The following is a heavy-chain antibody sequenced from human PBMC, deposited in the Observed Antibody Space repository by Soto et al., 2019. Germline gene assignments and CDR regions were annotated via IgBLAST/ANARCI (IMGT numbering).Heavy chain of an antibody. Sequence: QVQLVQSGAEVKKPGSSVKVSCKASGGTSRSLSITWVRQASGQGLEWMGGITPLFGIPNYPQKFQGRLTITADKYTGTAYLELSSLRSEDTAVYYCARDTHSAGGWFDTWGRGTLVTVSS. CDR2: ITPLFGIP. V-gene: IGHV1-69*17. CDR3: ARDTHSAGGWFDT. CDR1: GGTSRSLS. J-gene: IGHJ5*02. D-gene: IGHD2-15*01.